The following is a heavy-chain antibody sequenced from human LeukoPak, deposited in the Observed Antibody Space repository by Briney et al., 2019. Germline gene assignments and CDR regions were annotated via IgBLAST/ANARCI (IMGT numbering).Heavy chain of an antibody. CDR2: IYHSGST. V-gene: IGHV4-38-2*01. J-gene: IGHJ6*03. Sequence: SSETLSLTCAVSGYSISSGYYWGWIRQPPGKGLEWIGSIYHSGSTYYNPSLKSRVTISVDTSKNQFSLKLSSVTAADTAVYYCARRLDYEHPTRQNYYYYYVDVWGKGTTVTVSS. CDR1: GYSISSGYY. D-gene: IGHD4-17*01. CDR3: ARRLDYEHPTRQNYYYYYVDV.